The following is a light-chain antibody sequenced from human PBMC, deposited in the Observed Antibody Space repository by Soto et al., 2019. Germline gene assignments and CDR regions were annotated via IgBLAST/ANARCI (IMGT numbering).Light chain of an antibody. CDR1: SSDVGGYNY. CDR3: SSSAGSNFLV. Sequence: QSALTQPPSASGSPGQSVTISCTGTSSDVGGYNYVSWYQQHPGKVPKLMIYEVTKRPSGVPDRFSGSKSGNTASLTVSGLQAEDEADYYCSSSAGSNFLVFGGGTKLTVL. J-gene: IGLJ3*02. CDR2: EVT. V-gene: IGLV2-8*01.